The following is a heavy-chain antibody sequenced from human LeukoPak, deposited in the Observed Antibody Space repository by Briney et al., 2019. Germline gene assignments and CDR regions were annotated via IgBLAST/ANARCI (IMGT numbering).Heavy chain of an antibody. J-gene: IGHJ4*02. Sequence: PSETLSPTCTVSGGSISSYYWSWIRQPAGKGLEWIGRIYTSGSTNYNPSLKSRVTISVDKSKNQFSLKLSSVTAADTAVHYCARCPYKMATIWESDCYYFDYWGQGTLVTVSS. CDR3: ARCPYKMATIWESDCYYFDY. D-gene: IGHD5-24*01. CDR2: IYTSGST. V-gene: IGHV4-4*07. CDR1: GGSISSYY.